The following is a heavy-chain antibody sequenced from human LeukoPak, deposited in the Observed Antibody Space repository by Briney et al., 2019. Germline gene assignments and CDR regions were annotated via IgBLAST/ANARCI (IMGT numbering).Heavy chain of an antibody. D-gene: IGHD5-24*01. CDR2: ISSSGSTI. J-gene: IGHJ4*02. Sequence: GPLRLSCAASGFTFSSYEMNWVRQAPGKGLEWVSYISSSGSTIYYADSVKGRFTISRDNAKNSLYLQMNSLRAEDTAVYYCAVATIKDYFDYWGQGTLVTVSS. CDR1: GFTFSSYE. V-gene: IGHV3-48*03. CDR3: AVATIKDYFDY.